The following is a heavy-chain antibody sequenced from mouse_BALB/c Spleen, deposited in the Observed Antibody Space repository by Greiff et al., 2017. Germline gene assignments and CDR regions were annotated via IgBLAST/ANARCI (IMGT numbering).Heavy chain of an antibody. J-gene: IGHJ3*01. CDR3: ARRATARASWFAC. Sequence: LVESGPELVKPGALVKISCKASGYTFTSYDINWVKQRPGQGLEWIGWIYPGDGSTKYNEKFKGKATLTADKSSSTAYMQLSSLTSENSAVYFCARRATARASWFACWGQGTLVTVSA. CDR1: GYTFTSYD. V-gene: IGHV1S33*01. CDR2: IYPGDGST. D-gene: IGHD3-2*01.